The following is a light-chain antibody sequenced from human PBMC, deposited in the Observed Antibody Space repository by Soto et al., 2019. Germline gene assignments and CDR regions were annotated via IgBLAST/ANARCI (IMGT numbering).Light chain of an antibody. CDR1: QSVSSY. CDR2: DAS. V-gene: IGKV3-11*01. Sequence: EIGLTQSRATLSLSPGERAALSCRASQSVSSYLAWYQQKPGQAPRLLIYDASNRATGIPARFSGSGSETDFTLTISSLEPEDFAVYFCQQRRQWPLTFGGGTKVDIK. J-gene: IGKJ4*01. CDR3: QQRRQWPLT.